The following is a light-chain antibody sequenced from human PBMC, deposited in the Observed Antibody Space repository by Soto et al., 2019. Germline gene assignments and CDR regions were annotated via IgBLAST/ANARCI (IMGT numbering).Light chain of an antibody. CDR2: GAS. V-gene: IGKV3-15*01. J-gene: IGKJ2*01. CDR3: QQYNNWLST. Sequence: EIVMTQSPATLSVSPGERATLSCSASQSVSSNLAWYQQKPGQAPKLLIYGASTRATGIPARFSGSGSATEFTLTISSLQSGDFAVYYCQQYNNWLSTFGQGTKLEIK. CDR1: QSVSSN.